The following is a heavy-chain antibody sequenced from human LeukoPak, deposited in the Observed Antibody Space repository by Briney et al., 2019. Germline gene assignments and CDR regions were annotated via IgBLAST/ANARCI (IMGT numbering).Heavy chain of an antibody. D-gene: IGHD3-9*01. CDR3: ARGGYDILTGYYTDFDY. V-gene: IGHV3-9*01. J-gene: IGHJ4*02. CDR2: ISWNSGSI. CDR1: GFAFGSYW. Sequence: PGGSLRLSCVGSGFAFGSYWMSWARQAPGKGLEWVSGISWNSGSIGYADSVKGRFTISRDNAKNSLYVQMNSLRPEDTALYYCARGGYDILTGYYTDFDYWGQGTLVTVSS.